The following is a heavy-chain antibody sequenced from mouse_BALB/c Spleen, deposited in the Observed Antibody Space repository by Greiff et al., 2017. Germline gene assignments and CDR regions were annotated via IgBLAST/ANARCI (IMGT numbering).Heavy chain of an antibody. CDR2: IWGGGST. CDR3: AKHDRYGGGADY. J-gene: IGHJ2*01. D-gene: IGHD2-14*01. CDR1: GFSLTDYG. V-gene: IGHV2-6-5*01. Sequence: QVQLKESGPGLVAPSQSLSITCTVSGFSLTDYGVRWIRQPPGKGLEWLGVIWGGGSTYYHSALKSRLSISKDNSKSQVFLKMTSLQTDDPAMYYGAKHDRYGGGADYWSQGTTLTVSS.